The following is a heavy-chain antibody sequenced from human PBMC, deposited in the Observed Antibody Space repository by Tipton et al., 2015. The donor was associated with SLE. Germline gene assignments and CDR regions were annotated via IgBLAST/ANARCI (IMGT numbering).Heavy chain of an antibody. CDR3: ARATDWGRADV. Sequence: TLSLTCTVSGGSISSYYWSWIRQPPGKGLEWIGNIYYSGSTNYNPSLKSRVTISADTSKNQFSLKLSSVTAAGTAVYYCARATDWGRADVWGQGTLVTVSS. V-gene: IGHV4-59*01. J-gene: IGHJ4*02. CDR2: IYYSGST. CDR1: GGSISSYY. D-gene: IGHD7-27*01.